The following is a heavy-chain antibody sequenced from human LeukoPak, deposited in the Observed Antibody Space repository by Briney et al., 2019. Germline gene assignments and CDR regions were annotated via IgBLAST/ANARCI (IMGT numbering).Heavy chain of an antibody. CDR2: LKSSGDTT. D-gene: IGHD1-1*01. Sequence: ASVKGSCKTSGYSFTRYHMHWLRQAPGQGLEWVGILKSSGDTTVYAQKFQGRVTVTRDTSTSTVYMELSSLSSEDTAVYYCAREDPHTYNFDFWGPGTLVTVSS. CDR3: AREDPHTYNFDF. V-gene: IGHV1-46*01. CDR1: GYSFTRYH. J-gene: IGHJ4*02.